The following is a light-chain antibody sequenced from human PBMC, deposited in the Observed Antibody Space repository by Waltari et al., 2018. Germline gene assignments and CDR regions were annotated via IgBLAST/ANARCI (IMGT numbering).Light chain of an antibody. CDR2: VNIDGRH. Sequence: HKPEKRPRYLMKVNIDGRHSKGDDIPDRFSGSSAGAERYLTISTVQSEDEADYDCQTGGHGTWVFGGGTKLTVL. CDR3: QTGGHGTWV. J-gene: IGLJ3*02. V-gene: IGLV4-69*01.